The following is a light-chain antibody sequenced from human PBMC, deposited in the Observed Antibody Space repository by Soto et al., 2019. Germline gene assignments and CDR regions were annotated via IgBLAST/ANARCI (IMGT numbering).Light chain of an antibody. CDR3: QQYNRYPYT. Sequence: DIQMTQSPSTLSASIGDRVTITCRASQRISIWLAWYQQKPGEAPKLLVFKSSSLESGAPLRFSGSGSGTEFTLTISSLQPDDFATYYCQQYNRYPYTFGQGTKLEIK. CDR2: KSS. V-gene: IGKV1-5*03. J-gene: IGKJ2*01. CDR1: QRISIW.